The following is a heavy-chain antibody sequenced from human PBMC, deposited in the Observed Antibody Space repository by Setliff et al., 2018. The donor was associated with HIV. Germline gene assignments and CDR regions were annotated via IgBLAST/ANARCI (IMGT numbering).Heavy chain of an antibody. Sequence: GGSLRLSCAASGFTFSSYAMTWVRQAPEKGLEWVSAITNSGDSTYYADSVKGRFTISRDNSNNTLYLQLNSLRAEDTAVYYCVQGGLSSGWGSFWGQGTLVTVSS. CDR3: VQGGLSSGWGSF. J-gene: IGHJ4*02. V-gene: IGHV3-23*01. CDR1: GFTFSSYA. D-gene: IGHD6-25*01. CDR2: ITNSGDST.